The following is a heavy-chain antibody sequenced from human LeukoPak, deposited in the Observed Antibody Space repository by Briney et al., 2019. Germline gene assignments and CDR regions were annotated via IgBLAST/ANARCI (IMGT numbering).Heavy chain of an antibody. V-gene: IGHV3-21*04. CDR3: ARNDIVATIGRWDYYYMDV. D-gene: IGHD5-12*01. J-gene: IGHJ6*03. Sequence: GGSLRLSCAASGFTFSSYSMNWVRQAPGKGLEWVSSISSSSSYIYYADSVKGRFTISRDNAKNSLYLQMNSLRAEDTAMYYCARNDIVATIGRWDYYYMDVWGKGTTVTVSS. CDR2: ISSSSSYI. CDR1: GFTFSSYS.